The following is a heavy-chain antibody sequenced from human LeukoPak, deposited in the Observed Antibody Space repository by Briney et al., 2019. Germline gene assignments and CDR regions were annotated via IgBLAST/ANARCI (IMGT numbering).Heavy chain of an antibody. Sequence: SETLSLTCAVYGGSFSGYYWSWIRQPPGKGLEWIGEINHSGSTNYNPSLKSRVTISVDTSKNQFSLKLSSVTAADTAVYYCARLGLSGGYANFDYWGQGTLVTVSP. CDR3: ARLGLSGGYANFDY. V-gene: IGHV4-34*01. D-gene: IGHD2-15*01. CDR1: GGSFSGYY. J-gene: IGHJ4*02. CDR2: INHSGST.